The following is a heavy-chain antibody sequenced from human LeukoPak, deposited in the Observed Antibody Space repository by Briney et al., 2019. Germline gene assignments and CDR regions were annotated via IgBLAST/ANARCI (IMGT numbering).Heavy chain of an antibody. V-gene: IGHV3-9*01. CDR3: AKARLRFLDPNWFDP. Sequence: GRSLRLSCSASGFTFDDYAMHWVRQAPGKGLEWVSGISWNSGSIGYADSVKGRFTISGDNAKNSLYLQMNSLRAEDTALYYCAKARLRFLDPNWFDPWGQGTLVTVSS. CDR1: GFTFDDYA. J-gene: IGHJ5*02. CDR2: ISWNSGSI. D-gene: IGHD3-3*01.